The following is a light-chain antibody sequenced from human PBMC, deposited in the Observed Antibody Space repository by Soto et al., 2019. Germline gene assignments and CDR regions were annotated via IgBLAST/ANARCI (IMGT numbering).Light chain of an antibody. CDR2: DVS. J-gene: IGLJ1*01. CDR3: SSYTSSSTLLYV. Sequence: QSALTQPASVSGSPGQSITISCIETSSDVGGYNYVSWYQQHPGKAPKLMIYDVSNRPSGVSNRFSGSKSSNTASLTISGLQAEDEADYYCSSYTSSSTLLYVFGTGTKLTVL. V-gene: IGLV2-14*01. CDR1: SSDVGGYNY.